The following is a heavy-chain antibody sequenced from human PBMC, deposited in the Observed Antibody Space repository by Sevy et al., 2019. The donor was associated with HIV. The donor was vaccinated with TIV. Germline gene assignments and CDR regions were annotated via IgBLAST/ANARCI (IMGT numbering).Heavy chain of an antibody. CDR2: ISAYNGNT. CDR3: ARGKYVLRFLEWLEDWFDP. CDR1: GYTFTSYG. V-gene: IGHV1-18*01. J-gene: IGHJ5*02. D-gene: IGHD3-3*01. Sequence: ASVKVSYKASGYTFTSYGISWVRQAPGQGLEWMGWISAYNGNTNYAQKLQGRVTMTTDTSTSTAYMELRGLGSDDTAVYYCARGKYVLRFLEWLEDWFDPWGQGTLVTVSS.